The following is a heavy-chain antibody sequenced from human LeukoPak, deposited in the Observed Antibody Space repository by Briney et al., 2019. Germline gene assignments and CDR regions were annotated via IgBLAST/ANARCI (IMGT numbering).Heavy chain of an antibody. CDR2: INHSGST. J-gene: IGHJ6*02. V-gene: IGHV4-34*01. Sequence: SETLSLTCAVYGGSFSGYYWSWNRQPPGKGLEWIGEINHSGSTNYNPSLKSRVTISVDTSKNQFSLKLSSVTAADTAVYYCVRGRNYYGMDVWGQGTTVTVSS. CDR3: VRGRNYYGMDV. CDR1: GGSFSGYY.